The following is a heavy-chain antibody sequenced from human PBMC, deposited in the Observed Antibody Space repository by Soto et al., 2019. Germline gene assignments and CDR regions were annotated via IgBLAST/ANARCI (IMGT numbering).Heavy chain of an antibody. V-gene: IGHV1-46*01. CDR2: INPSGGHT. D-gene: IGHD3-10*01. CDR3: ARGGENYGSGTFSPPLRYYFNS. J-gene: IGHJ4*02. Sequence: QVQLVQSGTEVKKPGASVNVSCKASGYTFTTHYMHWVRQAPGQGLEWMGIINPSGGHTTYALKFPGRVTMTSDTSTNTVYVELTSLRSEDTAIYFCARGGENYGSGTFSPPLRYYFNSWGQGTLVTVSS. CDR1: GYTFTTHY.